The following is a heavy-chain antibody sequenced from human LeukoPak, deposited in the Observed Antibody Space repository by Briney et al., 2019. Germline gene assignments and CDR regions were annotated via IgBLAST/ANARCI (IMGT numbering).Heavy chain of an antibody. V-gene: IGHV1-2*02. CDR3: ARAGGYSYGSDY. J-gene: IGHJ4*02. Sequence: ASVKVSCKASGYTFTGSYMHWVRQAPGQGLEWMGWINPNSGDTKCAQKFQGRVTMTRDTSTSTVYMELSSLRSEDTAVYYCARAGGYSYGSDYWGQGTLVTVSS. CDR2: INPNSGDT. D-gene: IGHD5-18*01. CDR1: GYTFTGSY.